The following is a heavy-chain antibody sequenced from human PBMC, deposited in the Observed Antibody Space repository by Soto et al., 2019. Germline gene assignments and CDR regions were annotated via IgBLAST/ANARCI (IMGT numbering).Heavy chain of an antibody. Sequence: TLSLTCTVSGGSVSSGSYYWSWIRQPPGKGLEWIGYIYYSGSTNYNPSLKSRVTISVDTSKNQFSLKLSSVTAADTAVYYCARGDYDFWSGYYTAGYYYYGMDVWGQGTTVTVSS. J-gene: IGHJ6*02. D-gene: IGHD3-3*01. V-gene: IGHV4-61*01. CDR3: ARGDYDFWSGYYTAGYYYYGMDV. CDR1: GGSVSSGSYY. CDR2: IYYSGST.